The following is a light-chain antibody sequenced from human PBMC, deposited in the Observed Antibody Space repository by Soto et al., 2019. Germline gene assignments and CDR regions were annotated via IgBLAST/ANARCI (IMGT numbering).Light chain of an antibody. CDR2: STN. V-gene: IGLV8-61*01. CDR3: VLYMGSGIWV. CDR1: SGSVSTSYY. J-gene: IGLJ3*02. Sequence: QAVVTQEPSFSVSPGRTVTLTCGLSSGSVSTSYYPSWYQQTPGQAPRTLIYSTNTRSSGVPDRFSGSILGNKAALTITGAPADDESDYYCVLYMGSGIWVFGGGHKLT.